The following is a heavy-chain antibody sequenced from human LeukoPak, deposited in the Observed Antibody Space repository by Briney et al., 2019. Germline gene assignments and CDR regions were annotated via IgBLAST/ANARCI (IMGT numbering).Heavy chain of an antibody. V-gene: IGHV1-69*05. CDR2: IIPIFGTA. CDR1: GGTFSSYA. Sequence: ASVKVSCKASGGTFSSYAISWVRQAPGQGLEWMGGIIPIFGTANYAQKFQGRVTITTDESTSTAYMELSSLRSEDTAVYYCARDRRGAAAHYYYYMDVWGKGTTVTVSS. D-gene: IGHD6-13*01. CDR3: ARDRRGAAAHYYYYMDV. J-gene: IGHJ6*03.